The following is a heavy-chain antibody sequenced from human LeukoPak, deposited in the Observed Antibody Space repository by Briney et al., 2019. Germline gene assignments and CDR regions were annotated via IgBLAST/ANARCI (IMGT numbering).Heavy chain of an antibody. D-gene: IGHD2-21*01. CDR2: IWYDGSNK. CDR3: ARDLFVVSLDY. J-gene: IGHJ4*02. V-gene: IGHV3-33*01. CDR1: GFTFSSFA. Sequence: PGRSFRLSCAASGFTFSSFAMHWVRQAPGKGLEWVAIIWYDGSNKYYADSVQGRFTISRDNSKNTLYLQMDSLRAEDTAVYYCARDLFVVSLDYWGQGTLVTVSS.